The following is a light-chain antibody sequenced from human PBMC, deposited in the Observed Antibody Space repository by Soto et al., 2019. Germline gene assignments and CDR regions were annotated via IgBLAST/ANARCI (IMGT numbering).Light chain of an antibody. J-gene: IGKJ1*01. CDR1: QGIRSA. CDR2: AAS. CDR3: LLDFSYFWA. Sequence: ATQLTQSPSSLSASVGVRVTITCRASQGIRSALGWYQQKPGKVPKLLIYAASTLQSGVPSSISGSGSGTDFTLTISSLQPEDFATYYCLLDFSYFWAFGQGTKVDIK. V-gene: IGKV1-6*01.